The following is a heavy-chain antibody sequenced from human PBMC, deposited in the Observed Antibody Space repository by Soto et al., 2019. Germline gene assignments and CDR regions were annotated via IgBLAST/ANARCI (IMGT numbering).Heavy chain of an antibody. J-gene: IGHJ4*02. V-gene: IGHV4-59*01. CDR2: IYYSGST. CDR1: GGSISSYY. Sequence: QVQLQESGPGLVKPSETLSLTCTVSGGSISSYYWSWIRQPPGKGLEWIGYIYYSGSTNYNPSLRSRVTISVDTSKNQFSLKLSSVTAADTAVYYCARAPIVRGVRARVDFFDYWGQGTLVTVSS. CDR3: ARAPIVRGVRARVDFFDY. D-gene: IGHD3-10*02.